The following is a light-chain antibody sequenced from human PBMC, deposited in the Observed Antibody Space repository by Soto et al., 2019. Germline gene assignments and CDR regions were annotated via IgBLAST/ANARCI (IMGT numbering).Light chain of an antibody. J-gene: IGKJ2*01. Sequence: DIQLTQSPSTLSASVGDRVTITCRASQSINSWLAWYQQKPGKAPKLLIYKASSLQSGVPSRFSGSGSGTEFTLTISRLQPDDFATYYCRQYDTYPHTFGQGTRLEIK. CDR3: RQYDTYPHT. CDR2: KAS. CDR1: QSINSW. V-gene: IGKV1-5*03.